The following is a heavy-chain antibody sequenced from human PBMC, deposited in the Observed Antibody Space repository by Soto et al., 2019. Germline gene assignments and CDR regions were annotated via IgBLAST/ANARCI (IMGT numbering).Heavy chain of an antibody. CDR3: ASVTFGGIVLAH. CDR1: AASFSKYY. Sequence: PSETLSLTCTVSAASFSKYYWPCIRQSPGKGLEWIGYIYFNGNTNYNPSLKRRVTRSIDTSKKQFSLNLSSVTAADTAVYYCASVTFGGIVLAHRGQGALVTVSS. CDR2: IYFNGNT. V-gene: IGHV4-59*01. D-gene: IGHD3-16*01. J-gene: IGHJ4*02.